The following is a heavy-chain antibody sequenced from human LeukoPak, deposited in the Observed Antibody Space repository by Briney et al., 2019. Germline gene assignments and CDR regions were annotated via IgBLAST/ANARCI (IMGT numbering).Heavy chain of an antibody. CDR3: ARGVYIAAAQYAY. Sequence: PSETLSLTCTVSGGSISSYYWSWIRQPPGKGLEWIGYIYYSGTTNYNPSLKSRVTISVDTSRNQFSLKLSSVTAADTAVYYCARGVYIAAAQYAYWGQGTLVTVSS. J-gene: IGHJ4*02. CDR1: GGSISSYY. V-gene: IGHV4-59*01. CDR2: IYYSGTT. D-gene: IGHD6-13*01.